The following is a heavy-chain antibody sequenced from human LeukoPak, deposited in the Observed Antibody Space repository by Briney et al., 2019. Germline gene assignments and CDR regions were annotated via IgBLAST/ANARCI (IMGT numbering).Heavy chain of an antibody. V-gene: IGHV4-39*07. D-gene: IGHD2-2*01. CDR3: ARVIVVVPAARGYYFDY. J-gene: IGHJ4*02. CDR2: IYYSGST. CDR1: GGSISSRSYY. Sequence: SETLSLTCTVSGGSISSRSYYWGWIRQPPGKGLEWIGSIYYSGSTYYNPSLKSRVTISVDTSKNQFSLKLSSVTAADTAVYYCARVIVVVPAARGYYFDYWGQGTLVTVSS.